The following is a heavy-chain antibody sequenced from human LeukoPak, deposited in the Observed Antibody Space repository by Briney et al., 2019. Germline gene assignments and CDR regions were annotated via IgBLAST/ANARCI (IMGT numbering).Heavy chain of an antibody. V-gene: IGHV5-51*01. D-gene: IGHD2-8*01. CDR1: GYPFSSYW. CDR2: IYPDDSDT. J-gene: IGHJ6*03. CDR3: ARLAYCSNDVCYSNYYYSMDV. Sequence: GESLKISCKGSGYPFSSYWIGWVRPMPGKGLEWMGIIYPDDSDTRYSPSFQGQVTISADKSISTAYLQWSSLKASGTAMYYCARLAYCSNDVCYSNYYYSMDVWGKGTTVTVSS.